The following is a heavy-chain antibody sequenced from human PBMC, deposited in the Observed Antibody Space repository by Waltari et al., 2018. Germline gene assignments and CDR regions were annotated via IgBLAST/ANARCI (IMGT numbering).Heavy chain of an antibody. CDR1: GGSISGYS. CDR3: ARERGYDGFDF. V-gene: IGHV4-59*01. J-gene: IGHJ4*02. D-gene: IGHD3-16*01. CDR2: VYYTGTT. Sequence: QVHLQESGPGLVKPSETLSLTCAVSGGSISGYSWSWIRQPPGKGLEWFGYVYYTGTTHYNPSLKSRVTMSVDTSANQFSLKLASVTAADTAVYYCARERGYDGFDFWGQGTLATVSS.